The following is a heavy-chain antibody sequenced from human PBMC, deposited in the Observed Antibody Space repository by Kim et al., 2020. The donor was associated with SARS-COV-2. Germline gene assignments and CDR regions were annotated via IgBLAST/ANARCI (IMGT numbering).Heavy chain of an antibody. V-gene: IGHV3-48*02. Sequence: YADSVKGRLTISRDNAKNSLSLQMNSLRDEDTAVYYCARGGGHSFSEWGQGTLVTVSS. J-gene: IGHJ4*02. D-gene: IGHD5-12*01. CDR3: ARGGGHSFSE.